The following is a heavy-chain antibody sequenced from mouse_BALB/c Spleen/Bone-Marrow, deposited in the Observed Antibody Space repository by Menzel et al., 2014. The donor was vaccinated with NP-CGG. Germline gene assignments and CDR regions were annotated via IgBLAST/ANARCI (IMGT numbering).Heavy chain of an antibody. CDR3: ARADGYYAWFAY. V-gene: IGHV14-3*02. Sequence: VQLQQSGAEFAKPGASVKLSCTASGFNIKDTYMHWVKRRPEQGLEWIGRIDPANDNTKYDPKFQGKATITADTSSNTAYLQLSSLTSEDTAVYYCARADGYYAWFAYWGQGTLVTVSA. J-gene: IGHJ3*01. CDR2: IDPANDNT. CDR1: GFNIKDTY. D-gene: IGHD2-3*01.